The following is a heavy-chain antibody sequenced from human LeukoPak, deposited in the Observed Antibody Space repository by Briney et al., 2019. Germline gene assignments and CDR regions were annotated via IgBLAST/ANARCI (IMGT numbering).Heavy chain of an antibody. Sequence: SETLSLTCTVSGDSITSSTYYWGWIRQPPGKGLEWIGSISYSGNTFPNPSLKSRVIMSVDSPKKQFSLRLSSVTAADTAFYYCARHTMIRGVAIMLDTFDIWGLGTMVTVSS. V-gene: IGHV4-39*01. J-gene: IGHJ3*02. D-gene: IGHD3-10*01. CDR1: GDSITSSTYY. CDR2: ISYSGNT. CDR3: ARHTMIRGVAIMLDTFDI.